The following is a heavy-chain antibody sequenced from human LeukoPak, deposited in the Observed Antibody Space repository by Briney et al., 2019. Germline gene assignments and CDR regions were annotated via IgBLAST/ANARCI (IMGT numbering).Heavy chain of an antibody. D-gene: IGHD3-22*01. CDR1: GFTFSTHT. V-gene: IGHV3-21*01. CDR3: ARGGSYYYDSSGYY. J-gene: IGHJ4*02. CDR2: ISSSSSSI. Sequence: GGSLRLSCAASGFTFSTHTMNWVRQAPGKGLEWVSSISSSSSSIYYADSVKGRFTISRDNAKNSLYLQMNSLRAEDTAVYYCARGGSYYYDSSGYYWGQGTLVTVSS.